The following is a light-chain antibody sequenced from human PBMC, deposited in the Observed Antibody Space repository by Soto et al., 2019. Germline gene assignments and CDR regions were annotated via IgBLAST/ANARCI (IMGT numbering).Light chain of an antibody. V-gene: IGKV1-27*01. CDR1: QDIGYF. J-gene: IGKJ3*01. Sequence: DIPMTQSPSSLSASVGDRVTITCRASQDIGYFLTWYQQSPGKVPKLIIYSASSLFSGAPSRFSGSGSGTEFTLTIVNLQPDDVATYYCQKYDSAPFTFGPGTRGEIK. CDR3: QKYDSAPFT. CDR2: SAS.